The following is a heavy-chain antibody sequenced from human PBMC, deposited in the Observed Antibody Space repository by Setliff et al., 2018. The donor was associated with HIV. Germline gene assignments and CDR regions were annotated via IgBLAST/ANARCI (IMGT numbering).Heavy chain of an antibody. CDR2: INHSGST. CDR1: GGSFSGYY. V-gene: IGHV4-34*01. J-gene: IGHJ5*02. CDR3: ARGRAAAVGRLWFDP. Sequence: SETLSLTCTVYGGSFSGYYWIWIRQPPGKGLEWIGEINHSGSTNYNPSLKSRVTISVDTSKNQFSLQLSSVTAADTAVYYCARGRAAAVGRLWFDPWGQGTLVTVS. D-gene: IGHD6-13*01.